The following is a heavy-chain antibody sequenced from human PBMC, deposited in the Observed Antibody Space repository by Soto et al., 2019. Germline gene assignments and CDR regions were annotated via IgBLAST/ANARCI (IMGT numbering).Heavy chain of an antibody. J-gene: IGHJ6*02. D-gene: IGHD3-16*02. V-gene: IGHV3-33*01. CDR3: ARELYVWGSYRDYYGMDV. Sequence: PGGSLRLSCAASGFTFSSYGMHWVRQAPGKGLEWVAAIWYDVSNKYYADSVKGRFTISRDNSKNTLYLQMNSLRAEYTAVYYCARELYVWGSYRDYYGMDVWGQGTTVTVSS. CDR1: GFTFSSYG. CDR2: IWYDVSNK.